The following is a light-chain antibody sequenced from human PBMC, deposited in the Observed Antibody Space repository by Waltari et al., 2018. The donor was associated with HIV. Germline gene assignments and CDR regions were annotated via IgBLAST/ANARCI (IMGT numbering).Light chain of an antibody. J-gene: IGLJ2*01. CDR2: SNN. V-gene: IGLV1-44*01. CDR3: ATWDDSLNGVV. CDR1: SSNIGSNT. Sequence: QSVLTQPPSASGTPGQRVTISCSGSSSNIGSNTVNWYQHLPGTAPKVLIYSNNQRPSEVPDRFSGSNSGTSVSLAISGLQSEDEADYYCATWDDSLNGVVFGGGTKLTV.